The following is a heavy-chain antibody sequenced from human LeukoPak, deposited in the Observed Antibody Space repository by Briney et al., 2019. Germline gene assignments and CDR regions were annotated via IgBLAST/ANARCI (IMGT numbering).Heavy chain of an antibody. D-gene: IGHD3-22*01. V-gene: IGHV3-48*03. CDR2: ISSSGSTI. CDR3: ARQYDSSGYYFDY. Sequence: SGGSLRLSCAASGFSFSSYEMNWVRQAPGKGLEWVSYISSSGSTIYYADSVKGRFTMSRDNAKNSLYLQMNSLRAEDTAVYYCARQYDSSGYYFDYWGQGTLVTVSS. J-gene: IGHJ4*02. CDR1: GFSFSSYE.